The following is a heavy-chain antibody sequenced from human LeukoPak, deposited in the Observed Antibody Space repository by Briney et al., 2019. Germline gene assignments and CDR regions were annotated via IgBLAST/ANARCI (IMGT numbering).Heavy chain of an antibody. J-gene: IGHJ4*02. D-gene: IGHD1-1*01. Sequence: GGSLRLSWATSGFTFSSYSMNWVRQAPGKGLEWVSYIGGTTSSIYYADSVKGRFAISRDNAKNSLYLQMSSLRVEDTAVYYCARGEGSITTVYWGQGTLVTVSS. CDR1: GFTFSSYS. V-gene: IGHV3-48*01. CDR3: ARGEGSITTVY. CDR2: IGGTTSSI.